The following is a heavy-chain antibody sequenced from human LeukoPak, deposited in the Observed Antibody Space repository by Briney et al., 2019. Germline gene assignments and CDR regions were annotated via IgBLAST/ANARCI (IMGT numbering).Heavy chain of an antibody. D-gene: IGHD6-19*01. V-gene: IGHV3-21*01. CDR2: ISPSRSYI. Sequence: GGSLRLSCAASGFSFCGYSINWVRQAPGKGLEWVSSISPSRSYIYYADSVKGRFTISRDNAKNSLYLQMNSLRAEDTAVYYCVRRGAVGATDLWGQGTLVTVSS. CDR1: GFSFCGYS. CDR3: VRRGAVGATDL. J-gene: IGHJ4*02.